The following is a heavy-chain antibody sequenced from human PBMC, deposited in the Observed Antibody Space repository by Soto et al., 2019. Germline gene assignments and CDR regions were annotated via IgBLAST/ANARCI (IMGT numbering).Heavy chain of an antibody. CDR1: GGSISSYY. CDR2: IYTSGST. J-gene: IGHJ4*02. CDR3: ARDLKFGQADY. Sequence: PSETLSLTCTVSGGSISSYYWSWIRQPSGKGLEWIGRIYTSGSTNYNPSLKSRATMSVDTSKNQFSLKLSSVTAADTAVYYCARDLKFGQADYWGQGSQVTVSS. V-gene: IGHV4-4*07. D-gene: IGHD3-10*01.